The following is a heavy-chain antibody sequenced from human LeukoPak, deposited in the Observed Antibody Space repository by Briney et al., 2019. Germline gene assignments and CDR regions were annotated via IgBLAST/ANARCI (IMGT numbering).Heavy chain of an antibody. J-gene: IGHJ4*02. Sequence: GGSLRLSCAASGFSFSSYAMTWVRQAPGKGLEWVSAIGGSGGSTYYADSVKGRFTISRDNSKNTLSLQLNSLRVEDTAVYFCAKVKWSSTWAFDYWGQGALVTVSS. V-gene: IGHV3-23*01. CDR3: AKVKWSSTWAFDY. CDR2: IGGSGGST. CDR1: GFSFSSYA. D-gene: IGHD6-13*01.